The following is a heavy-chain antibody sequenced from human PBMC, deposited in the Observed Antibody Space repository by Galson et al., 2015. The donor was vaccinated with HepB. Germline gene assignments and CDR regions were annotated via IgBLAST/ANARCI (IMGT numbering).Heavy chain of an antibody. V-gene: IGHV6-1*01. J-gene: IGHJ6*03. CDR2: TYYRSKWYN. CDR3: ARGGRFLEWPPRDYYMDV. D-gene: IGHD3-3*01. Sequence: CAISGDSVSSNSAAWNWIRQSPSRGLEWLGRTYYRSKWYNDYAVSVKSRITINPDTSKNQFPLQLNSVTPEDTAVYYCARGGRFLEWPPRDYYMDVWGKGTTVTVSS. CDR1: GDSVSSNSAA.